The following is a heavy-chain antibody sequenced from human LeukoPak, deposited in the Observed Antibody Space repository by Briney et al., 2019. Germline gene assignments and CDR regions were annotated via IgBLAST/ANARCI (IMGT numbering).Heavy chain of an antibody. CDR2: INHSGST. J-gene: IGHJ4*02. V-gene: IGHV4-34*01. D-gene: IGHD3-9*01. CDR3: ARGTRDILTGCTFDY. Sequence: PSETLSLTCAVYGGSFSGYYWSWIRQPPGKGLEWIGEINHSGSTNYNPSLKSRVTISVDTSKNQFSLKLSSVTAADMAVYYCARGTRDILTGCTFDYWGQGTLVAVSS. CDR1: GGSFSGYY.